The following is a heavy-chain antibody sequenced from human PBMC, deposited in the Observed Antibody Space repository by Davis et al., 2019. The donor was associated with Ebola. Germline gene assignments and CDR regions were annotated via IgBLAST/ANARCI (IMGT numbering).Heavy chain of an antibody. CDR2: INHSGST. CDR1: GGSFSGYY. CDR3: AGGRVAGNTRYYYYYGMDV. Sequence: SETLSLTCAVYGGSFSGYYWSWIRQPPGKGLEWIGDINHSGSTNYTPSLKSRVPISVDTSKNQFSLKLSAVTAADTAVYYCAGGRVAGNTRYYYYYGMDVWGQGTTVTVSS. V-gene: IGHV4-34*01. D-gene: IGHD6-19*01. J-gene: IGHJ6*02.